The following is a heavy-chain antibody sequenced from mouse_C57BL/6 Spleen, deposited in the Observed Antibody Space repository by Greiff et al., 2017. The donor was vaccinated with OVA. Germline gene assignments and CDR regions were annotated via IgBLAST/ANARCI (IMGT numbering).Heavy chain of an antibody. CDR2: ISYDGSN. V-gene: IGHV3-6*01. CDR1: GYSITSGYY. Sequence: ESGPGLVKPSQSLSLTCSVTGYSITSGYYWNWIRQFPGNKLEWMGYISYDGSNNYNPSLKNRISITRDTSKNQFFLKLNSVTTEDTATYYCARDGSSGDAMDYWGQGTSVTVSS. D-gene: IGHD1-1*01. CDR3: ARDGSSGDAMDY. J-gene: IGHJ4*01.